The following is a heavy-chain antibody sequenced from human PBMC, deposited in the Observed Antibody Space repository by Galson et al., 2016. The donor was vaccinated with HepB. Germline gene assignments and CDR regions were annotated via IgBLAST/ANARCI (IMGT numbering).Heavy chain of an antibody. CDR1: GYRFTDYW. V-gene: IGHV5-51*01. J-gene: IGHJ4*02. D-gene: IGHD4-17*01. CDR3: ARSPVAYGQIDH. Sequence: QAGAEVKKPGESLKISCKGSGYRFTDYWIGWVRQKPGKGLEWVGVIYPDDFDTRYSPSFQGQVTVSVDRAISTAYLQWSSLKVSATAMYHCARSPVAYGQIDHGGQGALVIVSS. CDR2: IYPDDFDT.